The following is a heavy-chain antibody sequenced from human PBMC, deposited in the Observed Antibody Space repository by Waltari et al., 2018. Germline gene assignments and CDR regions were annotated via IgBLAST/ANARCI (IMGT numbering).Heavy chain of an antibody. Sequence: QVQLVESGGGVVQPGGSLRLPCAAPGFPFSTSAMHWVRQVPGKGLGWVAFIRYDGSNKYYADSVKGRFTISRDNSKNTLYLQMNSLRAEDTAVYYCAKGKSHNWFDPWGQGTLVTVSS. CDR1: GFPFSTSA. CDR3: AKGKSHNWFDP. J-gene: IGHJ5*02. V-gene: IGHV3-30*02. CDR2: IRYDGSNK.